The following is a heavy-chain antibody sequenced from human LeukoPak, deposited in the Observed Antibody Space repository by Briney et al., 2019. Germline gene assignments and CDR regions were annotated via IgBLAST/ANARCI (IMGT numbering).Heavy chain of an antibody. V-gene: IGHV3-21*01. CDR3: ARGHYDVLAASYKWTPDY. J-gene: IGHJ4*02. CDR1: GFTFNTFN. Sequence: VGSLRLSCAASGFTFNTFNMNWGRQAPGKGLEWVSSVTRGGDDIYYADTVKGRFTTSRDKTKNSMSLQLNSLRVEDTAVYYCARGHYDVLAASYKWTPDYWGQGTLVTVSS. D-gene: IGHD3-9*01. CDR2: VTRGGDDI.